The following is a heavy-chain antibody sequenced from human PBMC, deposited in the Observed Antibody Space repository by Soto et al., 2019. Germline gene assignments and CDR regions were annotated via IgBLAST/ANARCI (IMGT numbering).Heavy chain of an antibody. CDR2: ISSSSSYI. CDR3: ARVDIVVVPAAMAYGMDV. Sequence: GGSLRLSCAASGFTFSSYSVNWVRQAPGKGLEWVSSISSSSSYIYYADSVKGRFTISRDNAKNSLYLQMNSLRAEDTAVYYCARVDIVVVPAAMAYGMDVWGQGTTVTVPS. CDR1: GFTFSSYS. D-gene: IGHD2-2*03. J-gene: IGHJ6*02. V-gene: IGHV3-21*01.